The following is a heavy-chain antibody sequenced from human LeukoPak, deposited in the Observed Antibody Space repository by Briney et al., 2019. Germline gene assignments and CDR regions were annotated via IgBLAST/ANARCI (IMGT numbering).Heavy chain of an antibody. CDR3: ARERIAATGTGWFDP. CDR1: GFTFSSYA. V-gene: IGHV3-30*04. Sequence: GGSLRLSCAASGFTFSSYAIHWVRQAPGKGLEWVAVISYDGSNKYYADSVRGRFTIYRDNSKNTLYLQMNSLRPEDTAEYYCARERIAATGTGWFDPWGQGTLVTVSS. CDR2: ISYDGSNK. D-gene: IGHD6-13*01. J-gene: IGHJ5*02.